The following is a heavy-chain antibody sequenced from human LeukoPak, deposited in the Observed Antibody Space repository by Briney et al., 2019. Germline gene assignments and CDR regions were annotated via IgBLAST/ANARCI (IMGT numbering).Heavy chain of an antibody. CDR1: GFTFSSYA. J-gene: IGHJ4*02. D-gene: IGHD3-10*01. Sequence: PGGSLRFSCAASGFTFSSYAMHWVRQAPGKGLEWVAVISYDGSNKYYADSVKGRFTISRDNSKNTLYLQMNSLRAEDTAVYYCARIIPVDYWGQGTLVTVSS. V-gene: IGHV3-30-3*01. CDR2: ISYDGSNK. CDR3: ARIIPVDY.